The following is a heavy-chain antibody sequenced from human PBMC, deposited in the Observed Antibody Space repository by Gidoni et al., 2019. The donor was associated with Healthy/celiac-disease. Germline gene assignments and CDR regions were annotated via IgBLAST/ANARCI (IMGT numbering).Heavy chain of an antibody. D-gene: IGHD6-19*01. CDR1: GGSISSYS. Sequence: QVQLQESGPGLVQPSETLSLTCTVSGGSISSYSWSWIRPPPGKGLEWIGYIYYSGSTNYNPSLKSRVTISVDTSKNQFSLKLSSVTAADTAVYYCARAAAGSAFDIWGQGTMVTVSS. CDR3: ARAAAGSAFDI. J-gene: IGHJ3*02. CDR2: IYYSGST. V-gene: IGHV4-59*01.